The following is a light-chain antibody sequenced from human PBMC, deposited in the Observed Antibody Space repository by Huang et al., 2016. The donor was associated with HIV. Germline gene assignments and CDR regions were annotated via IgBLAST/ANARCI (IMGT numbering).Light chain of an antibody. CDR1: RSLLHSSNNENY. CDR2: WES. J-gene: IGKJ4*01. Sequence: DILMTQSPDSLAVSLGERATINCRSSRSLLHSSNNENYVAWYQKKPGQPPKLLIYWESARESGVPYRFSGSGSGTDFTLTIRSLQAEDVAVYYCQQYYDSPLTFGGGTKVEI. CDR3: QQYYDSPLT. V-gene: IGKV4-1*01.